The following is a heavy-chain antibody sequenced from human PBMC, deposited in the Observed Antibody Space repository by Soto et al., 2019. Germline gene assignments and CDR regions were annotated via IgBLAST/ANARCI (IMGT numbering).Heavy chain of an antibody. Sequence: SETLSLTCTVSGGSISSYYWSWIRQPPGKGLEWIGYIYYSGSTNYNPSLKSRVTISVDTSKNQFSLKLSSVTAADTAVYYCARGQMGATTLDYWGQGTLVTVSS. CDR3: ARGQMGATTLDY. CDR2: IYYSGST. D-gene: IGHD5-12*01. J-gene: IGHJ4*02. V-gene: IGHV4-59*01. CDR1: GGSISSYY.